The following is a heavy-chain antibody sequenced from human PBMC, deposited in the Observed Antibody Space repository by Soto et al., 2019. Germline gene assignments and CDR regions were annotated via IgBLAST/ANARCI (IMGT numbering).Heavy chain of an antibody. CDR3: ARRYGGNFDY. J-gene: IGHJ4*02. CDR2: IYYSGST. CDR1: GGSISSYY. Sequence: SETLSLTCTVSGGSISSYYWSWIRQPPGKGLEWIGYIYYSGSTNYNPSLKSRVTISEETSKNQFSLKLSSVTAADTAVYYCARRYGGNFDYWGQGTLVTVSS. V-gene: IGHV4-59*01. D-gene: IGHD3-16*01.